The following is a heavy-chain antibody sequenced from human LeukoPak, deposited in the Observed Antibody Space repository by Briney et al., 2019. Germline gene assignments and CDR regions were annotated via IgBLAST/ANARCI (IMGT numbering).Heavy chain of an antibody. CDR1: GFTFSSYW. CDR2: IKQDGSEK. Sequence: PGGSLRLSCAASGFTFSSYWMSWVRQAPGKGLEWVANIKQDGSEKYYVDSVKGRFTISRDNAKNSLYLQMNSLRAEDTAVYYCAREGYSYGWVIGIDYWGQGALVTVSS. V-gene: IGHV3-7*01. CDR3: AREGYSYGWVIGIDY. D-gene: IGHD5-18*01. J-gene: IGHJ4*02.